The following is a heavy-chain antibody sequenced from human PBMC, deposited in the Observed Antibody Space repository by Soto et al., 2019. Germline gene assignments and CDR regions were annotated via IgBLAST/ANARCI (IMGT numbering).Heavy chain of an antibody. CDR3: ARASSYYDFWSGSLPPPSDY. V-gene: IGHV3-30-3*01. D-gene: IGHD3-3*01. CDR1: GFTFSSYA. CDR2: ISYDGSNK. J-gene: IGHJ4*02. Sequence: PGGSLRLSCAASGFTFSSYAMHWVRQAPGKGLEWVAVISYDGSNKYYADSVKGRFTISRDNSKNTLYLQMNSLRAEDTAVYYCARASSYYDFWSGSLPPPSDYWGQGTLVTVSS.